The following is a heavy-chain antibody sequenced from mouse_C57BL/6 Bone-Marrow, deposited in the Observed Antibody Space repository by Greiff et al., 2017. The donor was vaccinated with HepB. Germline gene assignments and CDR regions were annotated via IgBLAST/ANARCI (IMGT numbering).Heavy chain of an antibody. V-gene: IGHV5-6*01. CDR3: ERPYDYDGYFDY. CDR2: ISSGGSYT. D-gene: IGHD2-4*01. Sequence: EVQLQQSGGDLVKPGGSLKLSCAASGFTFSSYGMSWVRQTPDKRLEWVATISSGGSYTYYPDSVKGRVTISRDNAKNTLYLQMSSLKSEDTAMYYCERPYDYDGYFDYWGQGTTLTVSS. CDR1: GFTFSSYG. J-gene: IGHJ2*01.